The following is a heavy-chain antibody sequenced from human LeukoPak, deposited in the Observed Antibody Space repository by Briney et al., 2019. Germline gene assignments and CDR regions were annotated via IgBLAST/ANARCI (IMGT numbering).Heavy chain of an antibody. D-gene: IGHD3-9*01. CDR2: MNPNSGNT. J-gene: IGHJ4*02. CDR1: GYTFNSYD. Sequence: ASVKVSCKASGYTFNSYDINWVRQATGQGLEWMGWMNPNSGNTGYAQKFQGRVTITRDPSISTAYMELSRLRSDDTAVYYCARADYDILTGYPLGFDYWGQGTLVTVSS. V-gene: IGHV1-8*03. CDR3: ARADYDILTGYPLGFDY.